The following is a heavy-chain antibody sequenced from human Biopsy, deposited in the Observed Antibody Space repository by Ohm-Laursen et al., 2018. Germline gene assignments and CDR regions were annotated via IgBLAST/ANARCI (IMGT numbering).Heavy chain of an antibody. CDR3: GRAVRNQLLTDP. J-gene: IGHJ5*02. CDR1: GYTFTSYD. V-gene: IGHV1-8*01. Sequence: ALVKVSCKASGYTFTSYDITWVRQASGQGPEWIGWLNPVSGNSNFEQKFRGRVTVTSDTSISTAYMELSGLTSDDTATYYCGRAVRNQLLTDPWGQGTLVTVTS. CDR2: LNPVSGNS. D-gene: IGHD1-7*01.